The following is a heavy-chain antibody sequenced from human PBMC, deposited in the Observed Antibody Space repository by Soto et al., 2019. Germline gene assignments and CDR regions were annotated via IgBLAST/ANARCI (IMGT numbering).Heavy chain of an antibody. D-gene: IGHD3-22*01. J-gene: IGHJ6*02. CDR3: ATEYYYDSSGYYSIYYGMDG. V-gene: IGHV3-30*03. CDR1: GFTFSSYG. Sequence: PGGSLRLSCAASGFTFSSYGMHWVRQAPGKGLEWVAVISYDGSNKYYADSVRGRFTISRDNSKNTLYLQMNSLRAEDTAVYYCATEYYYDSSGYYSIYYGMDGWGQGTTVTVSS. CDR2: ISYDGSNK.